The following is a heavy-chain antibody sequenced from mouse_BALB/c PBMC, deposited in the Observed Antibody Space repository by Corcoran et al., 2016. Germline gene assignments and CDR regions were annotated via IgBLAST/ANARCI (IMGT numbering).Heavy chain of an antibody. V-gene: IGHV9-4*02. CDR1: GYTFTTAG. D-gene: IGHD2-1*01. CDR3: ASNGNYDFDY. J-gene: IGHJ2*01. Sequence: QIQLVQSGPELKKPGETVRISCKASGYTFTTAGMQWVQKMPGKGLKWIGWINTHSGVPKYAEDFKGRFAFSLETSASTAYLQISNLKNEDTATYFCASNGNYDFDYWAQGTTLTVSS. CDR2: INTHSGVP.